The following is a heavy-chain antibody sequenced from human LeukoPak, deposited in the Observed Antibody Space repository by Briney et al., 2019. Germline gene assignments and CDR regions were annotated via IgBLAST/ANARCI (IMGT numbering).Heavy chain of an antibody. CDR3: ASPFFDF. CDR2: FHYNGST. Sequence: PSETLSLTCTVSGVSISSGIYYWGWIRQPPGKGLEYIGSFHYNGSTYYNPSLKSRVTISVDTSKNQFSLKLSSVTAADTAVYYCASPFFDFWGQGTLVTVSS. CDR1: GVSISSGIYY. V-gene: IGHV4-39*01. J-gene: IGHJ4*02.